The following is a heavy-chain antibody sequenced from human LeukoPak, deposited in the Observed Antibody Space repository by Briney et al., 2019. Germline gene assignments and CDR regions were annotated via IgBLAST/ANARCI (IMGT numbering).Heavy chain of an antibody. D-gene: IGHD2-21*02. Sequence: SETLSLTCAVYGGSFSGYYWSWIRQPPGKGLEWIGEINHSGSTNYNPSLKSRVTISVDTSKNQFSLKLSSVSAADTAVYYCASRHIVVVTAIKRRHNWFDPWGQGTLVTVSS. J-gene: IGHJ5*02. V-gene: IGHV4-34*01. CDR1: GGSFSGYY. CDR3: ASRHIVVVTAIKRRHNWFDP. CDR2: INHSGST.